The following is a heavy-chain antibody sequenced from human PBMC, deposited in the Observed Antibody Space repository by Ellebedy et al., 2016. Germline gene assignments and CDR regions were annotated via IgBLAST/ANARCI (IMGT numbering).Heavy chain of an antibody. CDR1: GGSINSGDYN. J-gene: IGHJ4*02. CDR3: ARETDFWSDSSYFDY. V-gene: IGHV4-30-4*01. D-gene: IGHD3-3*01. CDR2: IYYSGTT. Sequence: SETLSLXXSVSGGSINSGDYNWSWIRQPPGQGLEWLGYIYYSGTTYYNTSLKSRITISVDTSKNQFSLRLSSVTAADTAVYFCARETDFWSDSSYFDYWGQGILVTISS.